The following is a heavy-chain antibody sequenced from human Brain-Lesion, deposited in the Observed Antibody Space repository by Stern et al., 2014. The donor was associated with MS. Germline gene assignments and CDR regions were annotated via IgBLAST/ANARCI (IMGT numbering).Heavy chain of an antibody. CDR3: ARIGYSSSWYSPVGFFQH. CDR1: GFTFNSYW. V-gene: IGHV3-7*01. J-gene: IGHJ1*01. Sequence: EVHLVESGGRLVQPGGSLRLSCTASGFTFNSYWMSWVRQAPGKGLEWVANIKEDGSEKYYGESVKGRFTVARDNAKNSMYLQMISLRVDDTATYYCARIGYSSSWYSPVGFFQHWGQGTLVTVSS. CDR2: IKEDGSEK. D-gene: IGHD6-13*01.